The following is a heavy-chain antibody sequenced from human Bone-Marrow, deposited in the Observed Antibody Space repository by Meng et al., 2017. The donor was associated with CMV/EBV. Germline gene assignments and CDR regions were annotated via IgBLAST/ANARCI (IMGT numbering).Heavy chain of an antibody. Sequence: GESLKISCAASGFTFSSYSMNWVRQAPGKGLEWVSSISSSSSYIYYADSVKGRFTISRDNAKNSLYLQMNSLRAEDTAVYYCARVFRVRAFGVVIPQYYFDYWGQGTLVTVSS. V-gene: IGHV3-21*01. D-gene: IGHD3-3*01. CDR3: ARVFRVRAFGVVIPQYYFDY. CDR2: ISSSSSYI. J-gene: IGHJ4*02. CDR1: GFTFSSYS.